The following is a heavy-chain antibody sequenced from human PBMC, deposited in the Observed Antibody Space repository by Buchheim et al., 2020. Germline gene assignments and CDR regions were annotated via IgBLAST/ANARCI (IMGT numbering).Heavy chain of an antibody. V-gene: IGHV3-30-3*01. CDR3: VRDGSSSTWPLDY. CDR2: ISYDGSDQ. Sequence: QVQLVESGGRVVQPGRSLSLSCAASGFTFSGYKMHWVRQAPGKGLEWVAIISYDGSDQSYADSVRGRFTISSDNSKNILYLHLDSPRAEDTAMYYCVRDGSSSTWPLDYWGQGTL. J-gene: IGHJ4*02. D-gene: IGHD6-13*01. CDR1: GFTFSGYK.